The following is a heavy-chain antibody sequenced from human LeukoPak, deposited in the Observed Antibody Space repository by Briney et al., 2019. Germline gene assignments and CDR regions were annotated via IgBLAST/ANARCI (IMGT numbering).Heavy chain of an antibody. Sequence: PGGSLRLSCAASGFTVSSNYMSWVRQAPGKGLEWVSFIYIGGVTHYADSVKGRFTISRDNSKNTLNLQMNSLRAEDTAVYYCARGLVATTGYYYYAMDVWGQGTTVTVSS. CDR1: GFTVSSNY. D-gene: IGHD5-12*01. CDR2: IYIGGVT. V-gene: IGHV3-53*01. CDR3: ARGLVATTGYYYYAMDV. J-gene: IGHJ6*02.